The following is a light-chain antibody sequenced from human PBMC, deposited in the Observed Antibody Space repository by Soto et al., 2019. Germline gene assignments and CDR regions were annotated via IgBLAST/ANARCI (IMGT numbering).Light chain of an antibody. CDR3: QHYNNLPLT. J-gene: IGKJ4*01. Sequence: EIVMTQSPATLSVSPGEGATLSCRASQSVRSDLAWYQHKPGLAPRLLIYGVSTRATGIPVRFSGSGSGTEFTLSISILQSEDSAIHYCQHYNNLPLTFGGGTKVDIK. CDR2: GVS. CDR1: QSVRSD. V-gene: IGKV3-15*01.